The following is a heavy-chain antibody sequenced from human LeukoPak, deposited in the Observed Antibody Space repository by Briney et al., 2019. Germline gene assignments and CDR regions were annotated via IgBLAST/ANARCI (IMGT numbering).Heavy chain of an antibody. Sequence: SETLSLTCAVYGGSFSGYYWSWIRQPPGKGLEWIGSIYYSGSTYYNPSLKSRVTISVDTSKKQFSLKLSSVTAADTAVYYCARDSLNCSGGSCRLNYFDYWGQGTLVTVSS. J-gene: IGHJ4*02. V-gene: IGHV4-34*01. CDR1: GGSFSGYY. CDR3: ARDSLNCSGGSCRLNYFDY. CDR2: IYYSGST. D-gene: IGHD2-15*01.